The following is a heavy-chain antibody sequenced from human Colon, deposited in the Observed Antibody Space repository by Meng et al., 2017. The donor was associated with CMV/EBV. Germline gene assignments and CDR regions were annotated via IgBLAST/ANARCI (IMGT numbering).Heavy chain of an antibody. CDR1: GFSFITDKAG. D-gene: IGHD5-12*01. CDR3: VRRSYSGQDDY. Sequence: QITLKESGPTLVKPTQTLTLTCTFSGFSFITDKAGVGWIRHPPGKALEWLGFIYWDDDTRYSPSLKARLTITRDTSKNQVILTMTNMDPADTATYYCVRRSYSGQDDYWGQGALVTVPQ. CDR2: IYWDDDT. V-gene: IGHV2-5*02. J-gene: IGHJ4*02.